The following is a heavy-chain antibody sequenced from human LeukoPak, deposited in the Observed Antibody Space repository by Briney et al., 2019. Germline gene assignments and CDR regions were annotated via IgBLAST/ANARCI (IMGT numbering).Heavy chain of an antibody. Sequence: SETLSLTCAVYGGSFSGYYWSWIRQPPGKGLEWIGEINHSGSTNYNPSLKSRVTISVDTSKNQFSLKLSSVTAADTAVYYCARGRLTMVRGVIVYYFDYWGQGTLVTVSS. J-gene: IGHJ4*02. D-gene: IGHD3-10*01. CDR1: GGSFSGYY. CDR3: ARGRLTMVRGVIVYYFDY. CDR2: INHSGST. V-gene: IGHV4-34*01.